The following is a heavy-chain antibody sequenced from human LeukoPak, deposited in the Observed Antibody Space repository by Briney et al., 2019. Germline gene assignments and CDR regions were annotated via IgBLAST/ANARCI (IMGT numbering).Heavy chain of an antibody. J-gene: IGHJ4*02. D-gene: IGHD1-14*01. Sequence: GGSLRLSCVASGFKFNAYAMNWVRQAPGRGLEWVSSITSSSSHIYYADSTKGRFTISRDNAKNSVFLQMSSLRVDDTAVYFCVRSYTIADRFDYWGQGALVTVSS. CDR3: VRSYTIADRFDY. CDR1: GFKFNAYA. V-gene: IGHV3-21*01. CDR2: ITSSSSHI.